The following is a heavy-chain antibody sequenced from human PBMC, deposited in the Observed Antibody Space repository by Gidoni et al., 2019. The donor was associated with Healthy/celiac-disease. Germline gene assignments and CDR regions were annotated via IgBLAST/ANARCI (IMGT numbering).Heavy chain of an antibody. V-gene: IGHV4-39*07. CDR2: IYYSGGT. CDR3: ARDWRDFWSGYWPPQTSYGMDV. D-gene: IGHD3-3*01. Sequence: QLQLQESGPGLVKPSETLSLTCTVAGGSISSRSYYWGWPRQPPGKGLEWIGSIYYSGGTYYNPSLKSRVTISVDTSKNQFSLKLSSVTAADTAVYYCARDWRDFWSGYWPPQTSYGMDVWGQGTTVTVSS. CDR1: GGSISSRSYY. J-gene: IGHJ6*02.